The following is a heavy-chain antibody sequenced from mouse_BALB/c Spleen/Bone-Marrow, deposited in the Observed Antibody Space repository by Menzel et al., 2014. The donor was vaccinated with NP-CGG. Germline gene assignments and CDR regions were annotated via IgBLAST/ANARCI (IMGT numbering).Heavy chain of an antibody. V-gene: IGHV14-3*02. CDR1: GFNIKDTY. D-gene: IGHD4-1*01. CDR2: IDPANGNT. J-gene: IGHJ2*01. CDR3: AGWEDY. Sequence: EVQLQQSGAELVKPGASVKLSCTASGFNIKDTYMHWVKQRPEQGLEWIGRIDPANGNTKYNPKFQGKATITSDTSSNTAYLQLSSLTSGDTAVYYCAGWEDYWGQGTTLTVSS.